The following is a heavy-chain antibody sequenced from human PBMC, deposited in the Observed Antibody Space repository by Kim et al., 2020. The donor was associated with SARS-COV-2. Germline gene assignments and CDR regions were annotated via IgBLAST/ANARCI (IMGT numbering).Heavy chain of an antibody. CDR1: GFTFSNYG. V-gene: IGHV3-30*18. Sequence: GGSLRLSCAASGFTFSNYGMHWVRQAPGKGLEWVAVISYDGSDKYYADSVKGRFTLSRDNSKNTMDLQMNSMRVEDTAVYYCAKDPRGYYYAMDVWGQGTTVTVSS. J-gene: IGHJ6*02. CDR3: AKDPRGYYYAMDV. CDR2: ISYDGSDK.